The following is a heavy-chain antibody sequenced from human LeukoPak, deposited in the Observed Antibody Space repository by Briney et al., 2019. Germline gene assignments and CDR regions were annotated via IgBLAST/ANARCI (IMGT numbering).Heavy chain of an antibody. CDR2: INHSGST. CDR3: ARGVNYGSGRLGWFDP. CDR1: GGSFSGYY. V-gene: IGHV4-34*01. Sequence: SETLSLTCAVYGGSFSGYYWSWIRQPPGKGLEWIGEINHSGSTNYNPSLKSRVTISVDTSKNQFSLKLSSVTAADTAVYYCARGVNYGSGRLGWFDPWGQGTLVTLSS. D-gene: IGHD3-10*01. J-gene: IGHJ5*02.